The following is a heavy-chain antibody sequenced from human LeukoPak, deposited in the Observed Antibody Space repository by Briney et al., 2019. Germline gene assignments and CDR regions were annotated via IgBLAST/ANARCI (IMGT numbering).Heavy chain of an antibody. Sequence: GGSLRLSCAASGFTFSSYGMHWVRQAPGKGLGWVAVISYDGSNKYYADSVKGRFTISRDNSKNTLYLQMNSLRAEDTAVYYCAVIAAAGPVGFDYWGQGTLVTVSS. CDR1: GFTFSSYG. CDR3: AVIAAAGPVGFDY. J-gene: IGHJ4*02. D-gene: IGHD6-13*01. V-gene: IGHV3-30*03. CDR2: ISYDGSNK.